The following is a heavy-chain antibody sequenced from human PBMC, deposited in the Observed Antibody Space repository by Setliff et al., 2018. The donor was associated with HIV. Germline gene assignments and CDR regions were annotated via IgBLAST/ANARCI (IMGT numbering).Heavy chain of an antibody. D-gene: IGHD3-3*01. J-gene: IGHJ4*02. CDR1: GGSIGGSSNY. V-gene: IGHV4-39*01. CDR2: IYYSGST. Sequence: SETLSLTCTVSGGSIGGSSNYWGWIRQPPGKGLEWIGSIYYSGSTYYNASLKSRVSIFVDASENQFSLRLTSVTAADTAVYYCVMSPPRIFGAIIGAFESWGQGTLVTVSS. CDR3: VMSPPRIFGAIIGAFES.